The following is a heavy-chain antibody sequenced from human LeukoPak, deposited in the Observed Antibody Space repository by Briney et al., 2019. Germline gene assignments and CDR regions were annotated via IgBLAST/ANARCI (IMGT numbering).Heavy chain of an antibody. CDR1: GYTLTSYD. Sequence: GASVKVSCKASGYTLTSYDINWVRQATGQGLEWMGWMNPNSGNTGYAQKFQGRVTMTRNTSISTAYMELSSLRSEDTAVYYCARALRIAAAGTTLYYFDYWGQGTLVTVSS. J-gene: IGHJ4*02. D-gene: IGHD6-13*01. CDR2: MNPNSGNT. CDR3: ARALRIAAAGTTLYYFDY. V-gene: IGHV1-8*01.